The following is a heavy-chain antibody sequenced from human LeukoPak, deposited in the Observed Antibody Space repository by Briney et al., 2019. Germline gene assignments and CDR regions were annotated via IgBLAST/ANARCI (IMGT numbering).Heavy chain of an antibody. V-gene: IGHV3-23*01. CDR3: AKAVASFNYYYYMDV. J-gene: IGHJ6*03. D-gene: IGHD5-12*01. CDR2: ISGSGGST. Sequence: PGGTLRLSCAASGFTFSSYAMSWVRQAPGKGLEWVSAISGSGGSTYYADSVKGRFTISRDNSKNTLYLQMNSLRAEDTAVYYCAKAVASFNYYYYMDVWGKGTTVTVSS. CDR1: GFTFSSYA.